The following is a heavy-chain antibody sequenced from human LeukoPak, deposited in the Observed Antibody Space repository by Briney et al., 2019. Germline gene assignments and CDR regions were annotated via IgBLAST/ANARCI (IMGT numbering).Heavy chain of an antibody. CDR2: INHSGST. D-gene: IGHD3-3*01. J-gene: IGHJ6*03. V-gene: IGHV4-34*01. CDR1: GGSFSGYY. Sequence: PSETLSLTCAVYGGSFSGYYWSSIRQPPGKGLEWIGEINHSGSTNYNPPLKSRVTISVDTSKNQFSLKLSSVTAADTAVYYCARGARAYYDFWRGYYYDYYMDVWGKGTTVTVSS. CDR3: ARGARAYYDFWRGYYYDYYMDV.